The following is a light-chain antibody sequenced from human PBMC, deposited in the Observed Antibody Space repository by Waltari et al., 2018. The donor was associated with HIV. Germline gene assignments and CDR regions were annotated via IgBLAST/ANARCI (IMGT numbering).Light chain of an antibody. CDR1: SSTTGAGYD. J-gene: IGLJ3*02. CDR3: QSYDISLSGWV. V-gene: IGLV1-40*01. Sequence: QSVLTQPPSVPAAPRQRLTIPCTGRSSTTGAGYDVPSYQQFQGTAPKVLIYGNTYRPSGVPDRFSGSKSGSSASLLITGLQAEDDADYYCQSYDISLSGWVFGGGTKLTVL. CDR2: GNT.